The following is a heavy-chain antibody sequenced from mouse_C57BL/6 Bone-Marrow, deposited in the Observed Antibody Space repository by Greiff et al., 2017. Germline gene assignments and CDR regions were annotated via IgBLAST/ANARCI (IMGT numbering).Heavy chain of an antibody. CDR1: GFTFSDFY. CDR2: SRNKANDYTT. CDR3: ARDDLGAMDY. D-gene: IGHD4-1*01. V-gene: IGHV7-1*01. Sequence: EVKLMESGGGLVQSGRSLRLSCATSGFTFSDFYMEWVRQAPGKGLEWIAASRNKANDYTTEYSASVKGRFIVSRDTSQSILYLQMNALRAEDTAIYYCARDDLGAMDYWGQGTSVTVSS. J-gene: IGHJ4*01.